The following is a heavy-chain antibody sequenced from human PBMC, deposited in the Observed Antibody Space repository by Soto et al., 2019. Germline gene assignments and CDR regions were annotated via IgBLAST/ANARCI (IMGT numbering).Heavy chain of an antibody. CDR3: ARRPNIRQQLVPWYFDL. V-gene: IGHV4-34*01. CDR2: INHSGST. Sequence: QVQLQQWGAGLLKPSETLSLTCAVYGGSFSGYYWSWIRQPPGKGLEWIGEINHSGSTNYNPSLKTRVTISVATSKNQFSLKLSSVTAADTAVYYCARRPNIRQQLVPWYFDLWGRGTLVTVSS. CDR1: GGSFSGYY. D-gene: IGHD6-13*01. J-gene: IGHJ2*01.